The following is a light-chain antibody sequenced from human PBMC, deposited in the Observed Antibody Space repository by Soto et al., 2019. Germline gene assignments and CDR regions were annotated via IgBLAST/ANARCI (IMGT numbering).Light chain of an antibody. CDR2: GAS. CDR3: QQSYSTPRT. Sequence: DIQITQSPSSLSSSGGDRVTISCRASQSISSYLNWYQQKPGKAPELLIYGASSLQSGVPSRFSGSGSGTDFTLTISSLLPEDFAIYYCQQSYSTPRTFGQGTKV. J-gene: IGKJ1*01. CDR1: QSISSY. V-gene: IGKV1-39*01.